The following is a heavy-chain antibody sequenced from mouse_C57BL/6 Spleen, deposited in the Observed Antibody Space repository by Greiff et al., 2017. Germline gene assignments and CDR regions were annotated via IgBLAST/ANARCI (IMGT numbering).Heavy chain of an antibody. J-gene: IGHJ1*03. CDR3: ARGYGSSYGYFDV. CDR1: GYTFTDYY. D-gene: IGHD1-1*01. V-gene: IGHV1-76*01. CDR2: IYPGSGNT. Sequence: VKLMESGAELVRPGASVKLSCKASGYTFTDYYINWVKQRPGQGLEWIARIYPGSGNTYYNEKFKGKATLTAEKSSSTAYMQLSSLTSEDSAVYFCARGYGSSYGYFDVWGTGTTVTVSS.